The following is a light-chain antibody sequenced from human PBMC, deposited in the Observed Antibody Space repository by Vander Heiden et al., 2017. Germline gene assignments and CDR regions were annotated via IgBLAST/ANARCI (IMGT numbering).Light chain of an antibody. V-gene: IGLV2-14*01. CDR3: SSYTSSSTPLWV. CDR1: SSDVGGYNY. CDR2: EVS. Sequence: QSALTQPASVSGSPGQSLTISCTGTSSDVGGYNYVSWYQQHPGKAPKLMIYEVSNRPSGVSNRFSGSKSGNTASLTISGLQAEDEADYYCSSYTSSSTPLWVFGGGTKLTVL. J-gene: IGLJ3*02.